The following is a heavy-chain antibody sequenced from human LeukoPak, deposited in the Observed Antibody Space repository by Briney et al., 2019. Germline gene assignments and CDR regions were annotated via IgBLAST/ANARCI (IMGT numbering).Heavy chain of an antibody. CDR3: ARAFGTDAPAGFDY. J-gene: IGHJ4*02. V-gene: IGHV4-59*12. CDR1: GGSMSGFF. CDR2: IYYSGST. Sequence: SETLSLTCSVSGGSMSGFFWTWIRQPPGKELEWVGSIYYSGSTTKYNPSLKSRVTMSVDTSKNQFSLKLSSVTAADTAVYHCARAFGTDAPAGFDYWGQGTLVTVSS. D-gene: IGHD3-16*01.